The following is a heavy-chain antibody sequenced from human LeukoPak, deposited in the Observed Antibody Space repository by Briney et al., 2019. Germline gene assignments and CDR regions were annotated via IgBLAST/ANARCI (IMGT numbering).Heavy chain of an antibody. CDR1: GLTFSRYA. CDR3: AKDQLYGDYGD. Sequence: PGGSLRLSCAVSGLTFSRYAMSWVRQAPGKGLEWVSAISGSGGSTYYADSVKGRFTISRDNSKNTLYLQMNSLRAEDTAVYYCAKDQLYGDYGDWGQGTLVTVSS. J-gene: IGHJ4*02. V-gene: IGHV3-23*01. CDR2: ISGSGGST. D-gene: IGHD4-17*01.